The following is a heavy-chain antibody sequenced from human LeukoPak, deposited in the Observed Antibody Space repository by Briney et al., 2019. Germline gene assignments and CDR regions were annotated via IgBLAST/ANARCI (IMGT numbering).Heavy chain of an antibody. J-gene: IGHJ4*02. CDR3: ARGTYSSSSIFDY. V-gene: IGHV3-30*04. CDR1: GFTFSNYA. Sequence: PGGSLRLSCAASGFTFSNYAMHWVRQAPGKGLEWVAVISYDGSNKYYADSVKGRFTISRDNSKNTLYLQMNSLRAEDTAVCYCARGTYSSSSIFDYWGQGTLVTVSS. CDR2: ISYDGSNK. D-gene: IGHD6-6*01.